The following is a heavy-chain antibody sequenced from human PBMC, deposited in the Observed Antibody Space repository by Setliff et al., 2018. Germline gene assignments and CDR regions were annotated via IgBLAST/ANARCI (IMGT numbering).Heavy chain of an antibody. V-gene: IGHV4-39*02. CDR1: GGSISSSY. CDR3: ARDGAAVAGTHGLDY. Sequence: SETLSLTCTVSGGSISSSYWGWIRQSPGKGLDWIGTVDRSGNTFYNPSLKSRVSISVETSKNQISLKLTSVTAADTAVYYCARDGAAVAGTHGLDYWGQGALVTVSS. D-gene: IGHD6-19*01. J-gene: IGHJ4*02. CDR2: VDRSGNT.